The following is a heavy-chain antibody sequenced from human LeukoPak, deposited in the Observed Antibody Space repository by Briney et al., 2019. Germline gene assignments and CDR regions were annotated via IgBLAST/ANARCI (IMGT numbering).Heavy chain of an antibody. V-gene: IGHV3-7*03. CDR3: GGPNPLLERPSAMDV. D-gene: IGHD6-25*01. CDR2: IKQDGSEK. Sequence: GGSLRLSRAASGFTFRNFWMTWVRQAPGKGLEWVANIKQDGSEKHYVDSVKGRFTISRDNAKNSLYLQMNSLRAEDTAVYYCGGPNPLLERPSAMDVWGQGTTVTVSS. J-gene: IGHJ6*02. CDR1: GFTFRNFW.